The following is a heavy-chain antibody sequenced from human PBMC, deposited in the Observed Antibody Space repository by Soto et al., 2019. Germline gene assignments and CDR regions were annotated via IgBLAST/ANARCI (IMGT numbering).Heavy chain of an antibody. J-gene: IGHJ5*02. CDR2: IYYTGKT. CDR3: GRDLTSNANCIDP. V-gene: IGHV4-31*03. CDR1: GDPLHIGGYY. D-gene: IGHD2-2*01. Sequence: SETLSLTCSVSGDPLHIGGYYWTWIRQRPGEGLEWMGYIYYTGKTYYNPSLESRLTMSVDGSKNQFSLKLNSVTAADTAVYYCGRDLTSNANCIDPWGQGTLVTVSS.